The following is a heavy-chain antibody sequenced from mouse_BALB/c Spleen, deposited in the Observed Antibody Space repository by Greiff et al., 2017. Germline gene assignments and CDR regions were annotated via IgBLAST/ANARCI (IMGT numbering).Heavy chain of an antibody. Sequence: EVQRVESGPSLVKPSQTLSLTCSVTGDSITSGYWNWIRKFPGNKLEYMGYISYSGSTYYNPSLKSRISITRDTSKNQYYLQLNSVTTEDTATYYCARCTTATYYCDNWGQGTTLTVSS. CDR2: ISYSGST. V-gene: IGHV3-8*02. D-gene: IGHD1-2*01. J-gene: IGHJ2*01. CDR3: ARCTTATYYCDN. CDR1: GDSITSGY.